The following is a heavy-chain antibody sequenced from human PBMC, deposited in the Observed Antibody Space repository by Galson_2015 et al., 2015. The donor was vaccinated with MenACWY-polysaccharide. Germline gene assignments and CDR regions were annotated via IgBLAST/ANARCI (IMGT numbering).Heavy chain of an antibody. CDR3: ARYGSGSYARFDY. CDR1: GGSISSYY. J-gene: IGHJ4*02. CDR2: IYYSGTT. Sequence: QAQLRESGPGLVKPSETLSLTCSVSGGSISSYYWSWIRQSPGKGLEWIGYIYYSGTTNYNPSLKSRVTISVDTSKNQFSLKLSSVTAADTAVYYCARYGSGSYARFDYWGQGTLVTVSS. V-gene: IGHV4-59*01. D-gene: IGHD3-10*01.